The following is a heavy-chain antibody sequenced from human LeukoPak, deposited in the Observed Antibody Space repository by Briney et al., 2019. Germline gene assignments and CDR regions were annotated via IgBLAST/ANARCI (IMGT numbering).Heavy chain of an antibody. V-gene: IGHV3-48*03. CDR3: AIDRADGGSGGDPFDV. D-gene: IGHD3-10*01. Sequence: GGSLRLSCAPSGFTFSSYEMNWVRQAPGRGLEWVSYISSTGYTIKYAHSVKGRFTISRDNSKNSLFLQINSLRGEDTAVYYCAIDRADGGSGGDPFDVWGQGTKVTVSS. CDR1: GFTFSSYE. J-gene: IGHJ3*01. CDR2: ISSTGYTI.